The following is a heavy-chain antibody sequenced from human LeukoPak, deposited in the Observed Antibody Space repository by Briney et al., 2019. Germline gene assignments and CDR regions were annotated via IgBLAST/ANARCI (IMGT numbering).Heavy chain of an antibody. CDR2: ISYDGSNK. CDR3: ARDKWFYYDSSGYSFDY. V-gene: IGHV3-30*04. CDR1: GFTFSSYA. Sequence: PGGSLRLSCAASGFTFSSYAMHWVRQAPGKGLEWVAVISYDGSNKYYADSVKGRFTISRDNSKNTLYLQMNSLRAEDTAVYYCARDKWFYYDSSGYSFDYWGQGTLVTVSS. J-gene: IGHJ4*02. D-gene: IGHD3-22*01.